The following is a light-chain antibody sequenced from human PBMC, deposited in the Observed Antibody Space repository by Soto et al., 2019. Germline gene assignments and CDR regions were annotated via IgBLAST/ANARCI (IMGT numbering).Light chain of an antibody. J-gene: IGKJ1*01. Sequence: IQMTQSPSSLSASVCDRVTITCRASQSIDNYLSWYQQIPGKAPKLLIYAASNLQRGVPSRFSGSGSGTEFTPTISNLQPDDFAVYYCQQCFSLPPTFGHGTKVDIK. V-gene: IGKV1-39*01. CDR3: QQCFSLPPT. CDR1: QSIDNY. CDR2: AAS.